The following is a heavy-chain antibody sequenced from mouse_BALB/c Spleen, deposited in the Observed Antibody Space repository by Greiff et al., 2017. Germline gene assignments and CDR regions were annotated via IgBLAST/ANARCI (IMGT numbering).Heavy chain of an antibody. D-gene: IGHD1-2*01. Sequence: VQLQQSGAELARPGASVKMSCKASGYTFTSYTMHWVKQRPGQGLEWIGYINPSSGYTNYNQKFKDKATLTADKSSSTAYMQLSSLTSEDSAVYYCARRGDYYGYFYAMDYWGQGTSVTVSS. J-gene: IGHJ4*01. CDR1: GYTFTSYT. V-gene: IGHV1-4*01. CDR3: ARRGDYYGYFYAMDY. CDR2: INPSSGYT.